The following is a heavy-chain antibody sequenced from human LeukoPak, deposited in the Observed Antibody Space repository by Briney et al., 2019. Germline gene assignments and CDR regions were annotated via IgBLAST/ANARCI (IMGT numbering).Heavy chain of an antibody. CDR2: IRYDGSNK. D-gene: IGHD3-10*01. V-gene: IGHV3-30*02. J-gene: IGHJ4*02. Sequence: PGGSLRLSCAASGFTFSSYGMHWVRQAPGKGLEWVAFIRYDGSNKYYADSVKGRFTISRDNSKNTLYLQMNSLRAEDTAVYYCAKDHPPRQITVWFGETPDYWGQGTLVTVSS. CDR3: AKDHPPRQITVWFGETPDY. CDR1: GFTFSSYG.